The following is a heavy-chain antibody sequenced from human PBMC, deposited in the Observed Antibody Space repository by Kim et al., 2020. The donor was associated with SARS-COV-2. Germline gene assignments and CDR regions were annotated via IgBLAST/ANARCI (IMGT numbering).Heavy chain of an antibody. CDR2: IYSGGST. CDR3: AREAYSSSWYPRRYYGMDV. Sequence: GGSLRLSCAASGFTVSSNYMSWVRQAPGKGLEWVSVIYSGGSTYYADSVKGRFTISRDNSKNTLYLQMNSLRAEDTAVYYCAREAYSSSWYPRRYYGMDVWGQGTTVTVSS. CDR1: GFTVSSNY. V-gene: IGHV3-53*01. D-gene: IGHD6-13*01. J-gene: IGHJ6*02.